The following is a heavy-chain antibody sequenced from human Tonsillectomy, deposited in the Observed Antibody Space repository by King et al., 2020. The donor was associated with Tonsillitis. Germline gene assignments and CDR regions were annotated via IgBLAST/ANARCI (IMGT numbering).Heavy chain of an antibody. J-gene: IGHJ5*02. D-gene: IGHD3-22*01. CDR2: IAYDGSNK. V-gene: IGHV3-33*05. Sequence: VQLVESGGGVVQPGRSLRLSCAASGFTFSSYGMHWVRQAPGKGLEWVALIAYDGSNKYYADAVKGRITVSRDNSRNTLYLQMNSLRAEDTAVYYCASDLVYYDSSGYYYGRFDRWGRGALATLSS. CDR1: GFTFSSYG. CDR3: ASDLVYYDSSGYYYGRFDR.